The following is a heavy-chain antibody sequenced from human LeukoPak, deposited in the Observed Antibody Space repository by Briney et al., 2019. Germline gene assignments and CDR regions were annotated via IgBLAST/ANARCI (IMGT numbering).Heavy chain of an antibody. J-gene: IGHJ4*02. Sequence: PSETLSLTCAVYGGSFSGYYWSWIRQPPGKGLEWIGEINHSGSTNYNPSLKSRVTISVDTSKNQFSLKLSSVTAADTAVYYCAGGRSYDFWSGYLPYFDYWGQGTLVTVSS. CDR3: AGGRSYDFWSGYLPYFDY. CDR1: GGSFSGYY. V-gene: IGHV4-34*01. D-gene: IGHD3-3*01. CDR2: INHSGST.